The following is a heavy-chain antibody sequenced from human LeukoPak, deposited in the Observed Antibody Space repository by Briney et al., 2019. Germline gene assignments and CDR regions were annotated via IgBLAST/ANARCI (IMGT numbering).Heavy chain of an antibody. CDR3: ARGYELYFDY. D-gene: IGHD5-12*01. CDR2: MSYDGSNK. V-gene: IGHV3-30-3*01. J-gene: IGHJ4*02. CDR1: GFTFSSYA. Sequence: GGSLRLSCAASGFTFSSYAMHWVRQAAGKGLEWVAVMSYDGSNKYYADSVKGRFTISRDNSKNTLYLQMDSLRAEDTAVYYCARGYELYFDYWGQGTLVTVSS.